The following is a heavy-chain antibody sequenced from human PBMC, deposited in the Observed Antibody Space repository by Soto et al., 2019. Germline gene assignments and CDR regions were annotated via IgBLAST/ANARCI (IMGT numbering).Heavy chain of an antibody. Sequence: PSETLSFTFALPGGPISTSNWWSWVRQSPGKGLEWIGEIYHSGSTNYNPSLKSRVTISVDKSKNQFSLKLSSVTAADTAVYYCARGSGRQVYNYYGMDVWGQGTTVTVS. CDR2: IYHSGST. J-gene: IGHJ6*02. CDR1: GGPISTSNW. D-gene: IGHD3-10*01. CDR3: ARGSGRQVYNYYGMDV. V-gene: IGHV4-4*02.